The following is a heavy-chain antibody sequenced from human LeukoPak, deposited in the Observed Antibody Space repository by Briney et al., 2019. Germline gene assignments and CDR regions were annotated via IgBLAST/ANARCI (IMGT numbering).Heavy chain of an antibody. CDR3: AKDAHYISGNMDV. CDR1: GFTVSSNY. J-gene: IGHJ6*03. Sequence: GGSLRLSCAASGFTVSSNYMSWVRQAPGKGLEWVSVIYSGGSTYYADSVKGRFTISRDNSKNTLYLQMNSLRAEDTAVYYCAKDAHYISGNMDVWGKGTTVTVSS. CDR2: IYSGGST. D-gene: IGHD3-16*01. V-gene: IGHV3-53*01.